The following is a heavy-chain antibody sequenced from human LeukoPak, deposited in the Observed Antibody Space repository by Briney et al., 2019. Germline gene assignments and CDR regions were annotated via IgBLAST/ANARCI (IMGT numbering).Heavy chain of an antibody. CDR3: ARGQVLRFLDY. CDR1: GGSISSGGYY. CDR2: IYTSGST. Sequence: SQTLSLTCTVSGGSISSGGYYWSWIRQPAGKGLEWIGRIYTSGSTNYNPSLKSRVTMSVDTSKNQFSLKLSSVTAADTAVYYCARGQVLRFLDYWGQGTLVTVSS. J-gene: IGHJ4*02. D-gene: IGHD3-3*01. V-gene: IGHV4-61*02.